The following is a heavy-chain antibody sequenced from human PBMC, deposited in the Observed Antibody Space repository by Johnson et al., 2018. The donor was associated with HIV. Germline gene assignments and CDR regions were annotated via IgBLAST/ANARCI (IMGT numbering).Heavy chain of an antibody. Sequence: VLLVESGGGLVQPGGSLRLSCAASGFTVSSNYMSWVRQAPGKGLEWVSVIYSGDSTNYADSVTGRFTISRDNSKNTLYLQMNSLRAEDSAVYYCARDRGYWDAFDIWGQGTMVTVSS. CDR1: GFTVSSNY. D-gene: IGHD3-22*01. CDR3: ARDRGYWDAFDI. V-gene: IGHV3-66*01. CDR2: IYSGDST. J-gene: IGHJ3*02.